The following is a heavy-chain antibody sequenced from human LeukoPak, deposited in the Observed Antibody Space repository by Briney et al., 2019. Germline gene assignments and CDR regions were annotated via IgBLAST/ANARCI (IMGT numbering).Heavy chain of an antibody. Sequence: SVKVSCKASGGTFRSYAITWVRQAPGQGLEWMGGIIPIFGTANYARKFQDRVTITADESTSTAYMELSSLRSEDTAVYYCASMIVADDAFDIWGQGTMVTVSS. D-gene: IGHD3-22*01. J-gene: IGHJ3*02. CDR3: ASMIVADDAFDI. V-gene: IGHV1-69*13. CDR2: IIPIFGTA. CDR1: GGTFRSYA.